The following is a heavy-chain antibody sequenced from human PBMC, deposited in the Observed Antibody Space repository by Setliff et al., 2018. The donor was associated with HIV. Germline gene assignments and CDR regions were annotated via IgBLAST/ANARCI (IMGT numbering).Heavy chain of an antibody. Sequence: TSETLSLTCTVSGGSISNSNYYWGWIRQPPGKGLEWVGSIYYIGTTYYNPSLKSRVTTSIDTSKNDFSLKLISVTAADTAMYYCARLASTRDWYFDLWGRGTLVTVSS. CDR3: ARLASTRDWYFDL. J-gene: IGHJ2*01. CDR1: GGSISNSNYY. CDR2: IYYIGTT. V-gene: IGHV4-39*02.